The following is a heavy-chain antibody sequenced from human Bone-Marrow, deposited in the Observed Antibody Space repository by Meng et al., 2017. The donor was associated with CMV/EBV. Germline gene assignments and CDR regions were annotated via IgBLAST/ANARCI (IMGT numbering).Heavy chain of an antibody. J-gene: IGHJ4*02. CDR1: GFNFSSYS. D-gene: IGHD1-26*01. V-gene: IGHV3-21*01. Sequence: GESLKISCAGSGFNFSSYSMNWVRQAPGKGLEWVSSVSSSSSYIYYADSLKGRFTISRDNAKNSLYLQMDSLTAEDTGVYYCAREKGTGEVVGATGNCDFWGQGTLVTVSS. CDR2: VSSSSSYI. CDR3: AREKGTGEVVGATGNCDF.